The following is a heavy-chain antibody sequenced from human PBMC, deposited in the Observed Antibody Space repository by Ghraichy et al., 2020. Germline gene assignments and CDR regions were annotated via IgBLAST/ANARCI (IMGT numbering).Heavy chain of an antibody. CDR3: ARMGGDILTGFYMDV. J-gene: IGHJ6*03. D-gene: IGHD3-9*01. CDR2: IYTGGTT. Sequence: GGSLRLSCAASGFTVNSKYMSWVRQAPGTGLEWVSIIYTGGTTYYADSVKGRFTISRDNSKNTLFLQMNNLRAEDTAGYYCARMGGDILTGFYMDVWGKGTTVTVSS. CDR1: GFTVNSKY. V-gene: IGHV3-53*01.